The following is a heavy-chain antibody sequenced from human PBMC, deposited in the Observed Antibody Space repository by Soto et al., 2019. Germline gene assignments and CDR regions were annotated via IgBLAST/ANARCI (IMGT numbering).Heavy chain of an antibody. J-gene: IGHJ3*02. CDR3: ASLLQAAPPEDAFDI. CDR1: GYTFTSYG. CDR2: ISAYNGNT. Sequence: ASVKVSCKASGYTFTSYGISWVRQAPGQGLEWMGWISAYNGNTNYAQKLQGRVTMTADTSTSTAYMELRSLRSDDTAVYYCASLLQAAPPEDAFDIWGQGTMVAV. V-gene: IGHV1-18*01. D-gene: IGHD2-2*01.